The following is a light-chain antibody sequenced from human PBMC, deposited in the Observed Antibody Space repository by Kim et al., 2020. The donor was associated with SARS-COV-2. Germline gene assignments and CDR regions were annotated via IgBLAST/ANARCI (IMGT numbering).Light chain of an antibody. V-gene: IGKV3-11*01. J-gene: IGKJ1*01. CDR2: DGS. Sequence: EIVLTQSPATLSLFPGERATLSCRASQGVSSYLAWYQQKPGQPPRLLIYDGSNRATGIPAKFSGSGSGTDFTLTISSLEPEDFAVYFCQQRSDWPRTFGQGTKVDIK. CDR1: QGVSSY. CDR3: QQRSDWPRT.